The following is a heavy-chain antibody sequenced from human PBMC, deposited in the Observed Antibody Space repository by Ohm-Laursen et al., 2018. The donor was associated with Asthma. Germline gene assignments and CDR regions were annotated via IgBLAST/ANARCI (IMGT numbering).Heavy chain of an antibody. CDR1: GYTFTSYG. CDR3: ARDADSPNSSSWSPTGLFDY. D-gene: IGHD6-13*01. V-gene: IGHV1-18*04. J-gene: IGHJ4*02. Sequence: ASVKVSCKASGYTFTSYGISWVRQAPRQGLEWMGWISGYNGNTNYAQKLQGRVIMTTDTSTSTAYMELRSLRSDDTAVYFCARDADSPNSSSWSPTGLFDYWGQGTLVSVSS. CDR2: ISGYNGNT.